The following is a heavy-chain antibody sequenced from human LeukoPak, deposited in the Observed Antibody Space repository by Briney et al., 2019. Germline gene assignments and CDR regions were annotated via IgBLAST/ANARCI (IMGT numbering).Heavy chain of an antibody. CDR2: IYYSGST. Sequence: GSLRLSCAASGFTFSSYWMSWVRQPPGKGLEWIGSIYYSGSTYYDPSLRSRVTISVDTSKNQFSLKLSSVTAADTAVYYCARGSPGRQWLVLVLGTMSRAFDIWGQGTMVTVSS. J-gene: IGHJ3*02. CDR1: GFTFSSYW. V-gene: IGHV4-39*07. D-gene: IGHD6-19*01. CDR3: ARGSPGRQWLVLVLGTMSRAFDI.